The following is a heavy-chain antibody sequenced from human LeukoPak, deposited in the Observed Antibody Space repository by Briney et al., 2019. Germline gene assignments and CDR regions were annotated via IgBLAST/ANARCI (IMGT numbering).Heavy chain of an antibody. CDR3: SGGSPPDY. Sequence: SETLSLTCTVSGCSISSYYWSWIRQPPGKGLEWIGYIYYSGSANYNPSLKSRVTISVDTSKNQFSLKLNSVTAADTAVYYCSGGSPPDYWGQGTLVTVSS. J-gene: IGHJ4*02. V-gene: IGHV4-59*01. CDR2: IYYSGSA. D-gene: IGHD2-15*01. CDR1: GCSISSYY.